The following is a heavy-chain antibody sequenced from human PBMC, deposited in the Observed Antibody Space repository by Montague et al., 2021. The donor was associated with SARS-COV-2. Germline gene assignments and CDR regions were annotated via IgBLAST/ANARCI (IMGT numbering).Heavy chain of an antibody. CDR3: VRVGVGSTYYFDY. D-gene: IGHD1-26*01. Sequence: YLRLSCAASGFTFSSYEMTWVRQAPGKGLEWVSYISSSGTTIYYADSMKGRFTISRDNVKDSLHLQINSLRAEDTAVYYCVRVGVGSTYYFDYWGHGTLVTVSS. V-gene: IGHV3-48*03. CDR2: ISSSGTTI. CDR1: GFTFSSYE. J-gene: IGHJ4*01.